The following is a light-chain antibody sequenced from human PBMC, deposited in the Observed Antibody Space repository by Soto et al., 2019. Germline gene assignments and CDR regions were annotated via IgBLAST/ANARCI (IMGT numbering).Light chain of an antibody. CDR2: GAS. CDR3: QQYGSSLLT. CDR1: QSVSSSY. Sequence: LFTQSPSTLSLSPGERATLSCRASQSVSSSYLAWYQQKPGQAPRLLIYGASSRATGIPDRFSGSGSGTDFTLTISRMEPEDFAVYYCQQYGSSLLTFGPGTKVDIK. J-gene: IGKJ3*01. V-gene: IGKV3-20*01.